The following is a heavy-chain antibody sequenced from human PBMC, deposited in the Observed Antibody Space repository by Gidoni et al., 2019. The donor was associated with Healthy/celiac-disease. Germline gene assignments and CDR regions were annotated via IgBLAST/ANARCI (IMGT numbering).Heavy chain of an antibody. D-gene: IGHD3-22*01. V-gene: IGHV1-69*01. CDR2: IIPIFGTA. Sequence: QVQLVQSGAEVKKPGSSVKVSCKASGGTFSSYAISWVRQAPGQGLEWMGGIIPIFGTANYAQKFQGRVTITADESTSTAYMELSSLRSEDTAVYYCARGVGYYDSSGDATFGMDVWGQGTTVTVSS. CDR3: ARGVGYYDSSGDATFGMDV. CDR1: GGTFSSYA. J-gene: IGHJ6*02.